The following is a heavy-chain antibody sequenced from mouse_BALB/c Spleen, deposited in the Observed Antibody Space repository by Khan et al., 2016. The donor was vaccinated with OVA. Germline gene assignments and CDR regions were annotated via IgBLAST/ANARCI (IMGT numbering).Heavy chain of an antibody. V-gene: IGHV5-12-2*01. CDR2: ITNGGGNT. J-gene: IGHJ4*01. D-gene: IGHD1-2*01. Sequence: EVELVESGGGLVQPGGSLKLSCAASGFTFSSNTMSWVRQTPEKRLEWVAYITNGGGNTYYPDTVKGRFTISRDNAKNTLYLQMSSLKSEDTAMYYCARIPTFITTALDYWGQGTSGTVSS. CDR1: GFTFSSNT. CDR3: ARIPTFITTALDY.